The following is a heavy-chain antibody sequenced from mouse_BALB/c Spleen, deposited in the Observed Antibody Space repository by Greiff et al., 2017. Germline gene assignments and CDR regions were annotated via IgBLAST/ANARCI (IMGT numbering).Heavy chain of an antibody. V-gene: IGHV3-2*02. D-gene: IGHD2-10*02. Sequence: ESGPGLVKPSQSLSLTCTVTGYSITSDYAWNWIRQFPGNKLEWLGYISYSGSTSYNPSLKSRIFITRDTSKNQFFLQLNSVTTEDTATYYCARSEYGNSYAMDYWGQGTSVTVSS. CDR2: ISYSGST. J-gene: IGHJ4*01. CDR1: GYSITSDYA. CDR3: ARSEYGNSYAMDY.